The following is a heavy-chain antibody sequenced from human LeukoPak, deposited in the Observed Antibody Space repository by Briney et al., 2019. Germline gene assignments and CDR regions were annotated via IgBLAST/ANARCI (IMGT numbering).Heavy chain of an antibody. D-gene: IGHD1-7*01. CDR1: GYTFTSYA. CDR3: ARVGRTGTSYFDY. V-gene: IGHV1-3*01. CDR2: INAGNGNT. J-gene: IGHJ4*02. Sequence: ASVKVSCKASGYTFTSYAMHWVRQAPGQRLEWMGWINAGNGNTKYSQKFRGRVTITRDTSASTAYMELSSLRSEDTAVYYCARVGRTGTSYFDYWGQGTLVTVSS.